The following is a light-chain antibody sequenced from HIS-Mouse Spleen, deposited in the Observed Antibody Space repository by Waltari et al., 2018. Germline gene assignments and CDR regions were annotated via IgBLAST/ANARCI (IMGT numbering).Light chain of an antibody. CDR1: SSDVGSYNL. J-gene: IGLJ2*01. CDR2: EGS. Sequence: QSALTQPASVSGSPGQSITISCTGTSSDVGSYNLVSWYQQHPGKAPKLMIYEGSKGPSGVSNRFSGSKSGKTSSLTISVLQAEDEADYYCCSYAGSSTSVVFGGGTKLTVL. CDR3: CSYAGSSTSVV. V-gene: IGLV2-23*01.